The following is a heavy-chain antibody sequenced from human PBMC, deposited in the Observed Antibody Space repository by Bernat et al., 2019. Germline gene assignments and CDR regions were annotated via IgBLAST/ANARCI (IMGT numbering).Heavy chain of an antibody. J-gene: IGHJ3*02. CDR1: GGSISSSSYY. CDR3: ASAYCSSTSCYKYYGAFDI. V-gene: IGHV4-39*01. Sequence: QLQLQESGPGLVKPSETLSLTCTVSGGSISSSSYYWGWIRQPPGKGLEWIGSIYYSGSTYYNPSLKSRVTISVDTSKNQFSLKLSSVTAADTAVYYCASAYCSSTSCYKYYGAFDIWGQGTMVTVSS. D-gene: IGHD2-2*02. CDR2: IYYSGST.